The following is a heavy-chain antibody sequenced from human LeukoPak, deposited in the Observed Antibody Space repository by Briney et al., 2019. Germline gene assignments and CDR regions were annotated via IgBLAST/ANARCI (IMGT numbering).Heavy chain of an antibody. CDR1: GFTFSSYA. Sequence: GGSLRLSCAASGFTFSSYAMSWVRQAPGKGLEWVSAISGSGGSTYYADPVKGRFTISRDNSKNTLYLQMNSLRAEDTAVYYCARVPYYDFWSGYSPTSYYYYMDVWGKGTTVTVSS. CDR3: ARVPYYDFWSGYSPTSYYYYMDV. J-gene: IGHJ6*03. V-gene: IGHV3-23*01. D-gene: IGHD3-3*01. CDR2: ISGSGGST.